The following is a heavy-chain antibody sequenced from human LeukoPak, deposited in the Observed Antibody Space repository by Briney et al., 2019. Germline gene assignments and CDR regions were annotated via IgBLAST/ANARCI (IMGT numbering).Heavy chain of an antibody. J-gene: IGHJ4*02. Sequence: QTSETLSLTCAVYGGSFSGYYWSWIRQPPGKGLEWIGEINHSGSTNYNPSLKSRVTISVDTSKNQFSLKLSSVTAADTAVYYCARVILGGWFAGIDYWGQGTLVTVSS. CDR2: INHSGST. D-gene: IGHD6-19*01. V-gene: IGHV4-34*01. CDR1: GGSFSGYY. CDR3: ARVILGGWFAGIDY.